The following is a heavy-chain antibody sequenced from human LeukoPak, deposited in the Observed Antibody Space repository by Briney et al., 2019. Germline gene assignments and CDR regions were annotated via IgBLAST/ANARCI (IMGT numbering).Heavy chain of an antibody. CDR3: ARNTLDCTGGSCYPNY. J-gene: IGHJ4*02. D-gene: IGHD2-15*01. V-gene: IGHV1-2*02. CDR1: GYTFIGYY. CDR2: INPNSGDT. Sequence: GASVKVSCKASGYTFIGYYMHWVRQAPGQGLEWMGWINPNSGDTDYAQKFQGRVTMTRDTSINTAYMELNRLTSDDTAIYYCARNTLDCTGGSCYPNYWGQGTLVTVSS.